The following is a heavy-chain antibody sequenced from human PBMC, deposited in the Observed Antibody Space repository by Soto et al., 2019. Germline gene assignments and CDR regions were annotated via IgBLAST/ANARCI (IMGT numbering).Heavy chain of an antibody. CDR2: SRNKANSYTT. CDR1: GFTFSDHY. D-gene: IGHD3-22*01. CDR3: TRVGYYDTSGYFFGH. V-gene: IGHV3-72*01. J-gene: IGHJ5*02. Sequence: GSLRLSCAASGFTFSDHYMDWMRQAPGKGPQRVARSRNKANSYTTEYAASVKGRFTISRDDSNNSLYLQMNGVTTEDTAVYYCTRVGYYDTSGYFFGHWGQGTLVTVSS.